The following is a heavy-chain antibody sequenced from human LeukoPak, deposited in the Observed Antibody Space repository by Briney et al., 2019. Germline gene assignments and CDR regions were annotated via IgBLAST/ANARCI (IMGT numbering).Heavy chain of an antibody. CDR1: GGSISSYF. J-gene: IGHJ6*03. Sequence: PSETLSLTCTVSGGSISSYFWSWIRQPPGKGLEWIGYIYYSGGTNYNPSLKSRVTISVDTSKKQFSLKLSSVTAADTAVYYCARDQGGNYYMDVWGKGTTVTVSS. CDR2: IYYSGGT. V-gene: IGHV4-59*01. D-gene: IGHD2-15*01. CDR3: ARDQGGNYYMDV.